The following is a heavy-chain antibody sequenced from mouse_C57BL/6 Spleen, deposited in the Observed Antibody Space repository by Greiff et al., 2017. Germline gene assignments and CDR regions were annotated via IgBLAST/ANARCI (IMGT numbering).Heavy chain of an antibody. Sequence: EVQLQQSGPGLVKPSQSLSLTCSVTGYSITSGYYWNWIRQFPGNKLEWMGYISYDGSNNYNPSLKNRISITRDTSKNQFFLKLNSVTTEDTATYYCARRGGGYYFDYWGQGTTLTVSS. V-gene: IGHV3-6*01. CDR2: ISYDGSN. D-gene: IGHD1-1*02. J-gene: IGHJ2*01. CDR1: GYSITSGYY. CDR3: ARRGGGYYFDY.